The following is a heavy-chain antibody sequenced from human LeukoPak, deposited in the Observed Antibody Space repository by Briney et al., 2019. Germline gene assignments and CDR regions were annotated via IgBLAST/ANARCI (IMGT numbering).Heavy chain of an antibody. V-gene: IGHV3-48*04. D-gene: IGHD3-22*01. CDR3: ARGPNYYDSSGYPYYFDY. J-gene: IGHJ4*02. CDR2: ISSSSSTI. CDR1: GFTFSSYS. Sequence: GGSLRLSCAASGFTFSSYSMNWVRQAPGKGLEWVPYISSSSSTIYYADSVKGRFTISRDNAKNSLYLQMNSLRAEDTAVYYCARGPNYYDSSGYPYYFDYWGQGTLVTVSS.